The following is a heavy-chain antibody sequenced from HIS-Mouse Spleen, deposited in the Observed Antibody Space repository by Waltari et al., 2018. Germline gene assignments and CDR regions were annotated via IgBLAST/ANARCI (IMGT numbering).Heavy chain of an antibody. CDR2: ISYDGSNK. V-gene: IGHV3-30-3*01. J-gene: IGHJ4*02. Sequence: QVQLVESGGGVVQPGRSLRLSCAASGFTFSSYAMHWVRQAPGKGREWVAVISYDGSNKYYADSVKGRFTISRDNSKNTLYLQMNSLRAEDTAVYYCARVTGGGYWGQGTLVTVSS. CDR3: ARVTGGGY. CDR1: GFTFSSYA. D-gene: IGHD3-10*01.